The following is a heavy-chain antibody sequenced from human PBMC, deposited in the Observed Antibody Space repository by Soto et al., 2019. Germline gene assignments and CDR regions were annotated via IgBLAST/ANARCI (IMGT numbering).Heavy chain of an antibody. V-gene: IGHV3-23*01. D-gene: IGHD6-13*01. CDR3: AKDRGSSWEDKYFQH. J-gene: IGHJ1*01. CDR1: GFTFSSYA. Sequence: GSLRLSCAASGFTFSSYAVSWVRQAPGKGLEWVSAISGSAGSTYYADSVKGRFTISRDNSKNTVYLQMNSLRAEDTAVYYCAKDRGSSWEDKYFQHWGQGTLVTVSS. CDR2: ISGSAGST.